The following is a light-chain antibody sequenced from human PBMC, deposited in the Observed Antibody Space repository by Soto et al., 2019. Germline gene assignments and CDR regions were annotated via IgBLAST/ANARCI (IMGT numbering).Light chain of an antibody. CDR2: GAS. CDR1: QSVSSSY. CDR3: QQRSNWHPIT. J-gene: IGKJ5*01. V-gene: IGKV3D-20*02. Sequence: EIVWTQSPGTLSLSPGERGTRSCRASQSVSSSYLAWYQQKPGQATRLIIYGASSRANGIPDRFSGSGSGTDFTLTISSLEPEDFAFYYCQQRSNWHPITFGQGTRLEIK.